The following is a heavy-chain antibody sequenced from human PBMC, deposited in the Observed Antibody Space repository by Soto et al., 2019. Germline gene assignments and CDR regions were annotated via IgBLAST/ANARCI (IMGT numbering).Heavy chain of an antibody. CDR2: ISFDGINT. CDR1: GFTFSSYA. J-gene: IGHJ3*01. Sequence: PGGSLRLSCAASGFTFSSYAMHWVRQAPGKGLEWVTFISFDGINTYYADSVKGRFTISRDNSKNTLHLQMNSLRVEDTAVYYCARDRDTDMIRYPFDLWGQGTMVTVS. V-gene: IGHV3-30-3*01. CDR3: ARDRDTDMIRYPFDL. D-gene: IGHD5-18*01.